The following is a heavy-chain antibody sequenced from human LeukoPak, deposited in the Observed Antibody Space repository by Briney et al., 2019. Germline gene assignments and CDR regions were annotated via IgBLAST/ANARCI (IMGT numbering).Heavy chain of an antibody. CDR2: MNPNSSGT. CDR1: GYPFTTYD. D-gene: IGHD3-3*01. CDR3: ARGAIFGVTTRGYGMDV. Sequence: ASVKVSCKASGYPFTTYDINWVRQAPGQGLEWVAWMNPNSSGTVYAQKFQGRVTLARDISIGTAYMELNSLRSEDTAVYYCARGAIFGVTTRGYGMDVWSQGTTVTVSS. J-gene: IGHJ6*02. V-gene: IGHV1-8*01.